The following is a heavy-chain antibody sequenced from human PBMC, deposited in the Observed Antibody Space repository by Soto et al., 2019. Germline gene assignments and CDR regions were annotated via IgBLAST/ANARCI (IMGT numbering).Heavy chain of an antibody. Sequence: PGVSLRLSCAASGFTFTDYGLSWVRQAPGKGLDWVATVSGDASNTHYADSVKGRFTISRDNSKSILFLQMKCLRVEDTAIYYCARDVRASGEMFDYWGQGTQVTVSS. CDR2: VSGDASNT. V-gene: IGHV3-23*01. D-gene: IGHD4-17*01. J-gene: IGHJ4*02. CDR1: GFTFTDYG. CDR3: ARDVRASGEMFDY.